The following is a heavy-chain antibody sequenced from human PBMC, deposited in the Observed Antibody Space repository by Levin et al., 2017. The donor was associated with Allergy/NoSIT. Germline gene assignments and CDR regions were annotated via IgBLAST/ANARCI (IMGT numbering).Heavy chain of an antibody. CDR2: IYPGDSET. D-gene: IGHD5-12*01. CDR1: ASSFTNYW. V-gene: IGHV5-51*01. CDR3: ARLGRFLVGTIGPFDY. Sequence: PGGSLRLSCRGSASSFTNYWIGWVRQMPGKGLEWMGIIYPGDSETRYSPSFQGQVSISADKSINTAYLQWSSLKASDSAMYYCARLGRFLVGTIGPFDYWGQGTLVTVSS. J-gene: IGHJ4*02.